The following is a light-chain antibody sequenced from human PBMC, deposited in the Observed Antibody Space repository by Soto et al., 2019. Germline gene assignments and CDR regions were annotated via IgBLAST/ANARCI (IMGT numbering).Light chain of an antibody. CDR3: QQSLGIPYT. J-gene: IGKJ2*01. V-gene: IGKV1-39*01. CDR1: QTISTY. Sequence: DIQMTQSPSALSASVGDRVTITCRASQTISTYLNWYQQKPGKAPKLLIYAASTLKSGVPSRFSGSSSGTDFILTISSLQPEDFATYYCQQSLGIPYTFGRGTRLEIK. CDR2: AAS.